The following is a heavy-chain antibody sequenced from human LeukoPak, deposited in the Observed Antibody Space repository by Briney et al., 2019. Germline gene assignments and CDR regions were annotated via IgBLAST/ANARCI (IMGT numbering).Heavy chain of an antibody. Sequence: ASVKVSCKASGYTFTGYYMHWVRQAPGQGLEWMGWINPNTGDSNYARNFRGRVTMTRDTSISTAYMEVSRLRSDDTAVYYCARDRYRSGIYAAHYYYGMDVWGQGTTVTVS. V-gene: IGHV1-2*02. CDR2: INPNTGDS. J-gene: IGHJ6*02. CDR1: GYTFTGYY. CDR3: ARDRYRSGIYAAHYYYGMDV. D-gene: IGHD3-10*01.